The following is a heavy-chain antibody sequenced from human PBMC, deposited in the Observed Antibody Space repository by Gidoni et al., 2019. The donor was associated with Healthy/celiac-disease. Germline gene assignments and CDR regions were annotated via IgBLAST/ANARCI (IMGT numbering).Heavy chain of an antibody. J-gene: IGHJ3*02. D-gene: IGHD3-22*01. Sequence: EVQLVESGGGLVQPGGSLRIPCAVSGFTFRDHYMDWVRQAPAKGLEWVGRSRKKVNSYTTEYAASVKGRFTISRDDSKISLYLQMNSLKTEDTAVYYCATEGHYYDSSGYYRTDAFDIWGQGTMVTVSS. CDR2: SRKKVNSYTT. CDR1: GFTFRDHY. V-gene: IGHV3-72*01. CDR3: ATEGHYYDSSGYYRTDAFDI.